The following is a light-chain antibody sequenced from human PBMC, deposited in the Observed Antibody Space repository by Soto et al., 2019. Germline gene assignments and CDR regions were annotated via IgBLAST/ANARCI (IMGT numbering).Light chain of an antibody. J-gene: IGKJ1*01. V-gene: IGKV1-9*01. Sequence: DIQLTQSPSLLSASVGDRVTITCRASQGISSLLAWYQQQSGKAPKLLISAASTLQSGVPSRFSGSGSGTEFTLTISSLQPEDFATYSCQQFNSYPRTFGQGTTVEIK. CDR3: QQFNSYPRT. CDR2: AAS. CDR1: QGISSL.